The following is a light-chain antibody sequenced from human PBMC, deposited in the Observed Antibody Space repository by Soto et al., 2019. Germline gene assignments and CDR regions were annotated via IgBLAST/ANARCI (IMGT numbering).Light chain of an antibody. J-gene: IGLJ1*01. CDR1: SSDVGAYNY. CDR2: GAT. CDR3: GSYSSTDTPFV. Sequence: QSVLTQPASVSGSPGQSITISCTGTSSDVGAYNYVSWYQQYPGKAPKLMIYGATNRPSGVSNRFSGSKTGNTASLTISGLQAEDEADYYCGSYSSTDTPFVFGTGTKVTVL. V-gene: IGLV2-14*01.